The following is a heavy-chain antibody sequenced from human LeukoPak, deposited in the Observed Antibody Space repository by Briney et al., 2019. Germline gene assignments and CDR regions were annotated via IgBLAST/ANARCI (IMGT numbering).Heavy chain of an antibody. J-gene: IGHJ4*02. CDR3: ARRREGYNYDF. CDR2: IYASGTT. D-gene: IGHD5-24*01. V-gene: IGHV4-61*02. CDR1: GDSISSGGYY. Sequence: PSQTLSLTCTVSGDSISSGGYYWSWIRQPAGKGLEWLGRIYASGTTTYNPSHRSRVTMSVDTSKNQFSLNLSSVTAADTAIYYCARRREGYNYDFWGQGTLVTVSS.